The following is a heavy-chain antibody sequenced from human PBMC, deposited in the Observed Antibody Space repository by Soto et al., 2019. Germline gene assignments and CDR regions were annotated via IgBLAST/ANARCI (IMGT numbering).Heavy chain of an antibody. CDR3: ARGLRSYYYYYYGMDV. CDR1: GFTVSSNY. Sequence: PGGSLRLSCAASGFTVSSNYMSWVRQAPGKGLEWVSVIYSGGSTYYADSVKGRFTISRDNSKNTLYLQMNSLRAEDTAVYYCARGLRSYYYYYYGMDVWGQGTTVTVSS. V-gene: IGHV3-53*01. J-gene: IGHJ6*02. CDR2: IYSGGST.